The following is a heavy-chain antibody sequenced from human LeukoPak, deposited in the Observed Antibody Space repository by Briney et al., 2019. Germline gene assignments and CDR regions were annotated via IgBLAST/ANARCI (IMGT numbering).Heavy chain of an antibody. V-gene: IGHV1-69*05. Sequence: ASVKVSCKASGGTFSSYAISWVRQAPGQGLEWMGGIIPIFGTANYAQKFQGRVTITTDESTSTAYIELSSLRSEDTAVYYCARVSVPYWYFDLWGRGTLVTVSS. J-gene: IGHJ2*01. CDR2: IIPIFGTA. CDR3: ARVSVPYWYFDL. CDR1: GGTFSSYA.